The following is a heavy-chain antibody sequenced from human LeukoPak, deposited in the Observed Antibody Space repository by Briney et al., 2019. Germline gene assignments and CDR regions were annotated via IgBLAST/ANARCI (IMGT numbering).Heavy chain of an antibody. D-gene: IGHD1-26*01. J-gene: IGHJ4*02. CDR2: IYYSGST. Sequence: SETLSLTCTVSGGSISSYYWSWIRQPPGKGLEWIGYIYYSGSTNYSPSLKSRVTISVDTSKNQFSLKLSSVTAADTAVYYCARASTPKVGATIYYFDYWGQGTLVTVSS. V-gene: IGHV4-59*01. CDR1: GGSISSYY. CDR3: ARASTPKVGATIYYFDY.